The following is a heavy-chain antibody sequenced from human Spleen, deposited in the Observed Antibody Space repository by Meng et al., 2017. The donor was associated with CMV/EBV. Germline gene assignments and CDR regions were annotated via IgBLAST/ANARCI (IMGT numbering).Heavy chain of an antibody. Sequence: GESLKISCAASGFTFSSYWMHWVRQAPGKGLVWVSRINSDGSSTSYADSVKGRFTISRDNAKNTLYLQMNSLRAEDTAVYYCTRDTLWDCSGVTCSNGMDVWGQGATVTVSS. V-gene: IGHV3-74*01. CDR2: INSDGSST. CDR3: TRDTLWDCSGVTCSNGMDV. CDR1: GFTFSSYW. D-gene: IGHD2-15*01. J-gene: IGHJ6*02.